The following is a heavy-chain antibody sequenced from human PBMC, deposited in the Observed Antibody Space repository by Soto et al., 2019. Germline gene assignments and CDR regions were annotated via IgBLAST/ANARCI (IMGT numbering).Heavy chain of an antibody. D-gene: IGHD3-10*01. V-gene: IGHV1-46*01. Sequence: GASVKVSCKASGYTFTSYYMHWVRQAPGQGLEWMGIINPSGGSTSYAQKFQGRVTMTRDTSTSTVYMELSSLRSEDTAVYYCARAKGIYYYGSGSYYFDYWGQGTLVTVSS. J-gene: IGHJ4*02. CDR2: INPSGGST. CDR3: ARAKGIYYYGSGSYYFDY. CDR1: GYTFTSYY.